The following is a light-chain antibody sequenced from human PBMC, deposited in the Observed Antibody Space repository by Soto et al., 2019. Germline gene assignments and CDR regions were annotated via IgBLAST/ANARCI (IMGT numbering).Light chain of an antibody. J-gene: IGKJ1*01. CDR2: KAS. V-gene: IGKV1-5*03. CDR1: QSISSW. CDR3: QQLNSYPRT. Sequence: IPMTQSPSTLSATVGDRVTIPCRASQSISSWLAWYQQKAGKAPKVLIYKASSLESGVPARFSGSGAGTEFTLTISSLQPEDFATYYCQQLNSYPRTFGQGTKVDIK.